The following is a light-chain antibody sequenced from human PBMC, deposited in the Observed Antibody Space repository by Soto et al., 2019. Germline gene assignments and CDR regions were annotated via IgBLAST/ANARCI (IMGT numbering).Light chain of an antibody. Sequence: DIVLTQSPDSLAVSLGERATINCKSSQSVLYSSNNKNYLAWYEQKPGQPPKLLIYWASTREYGVPDRFSGSGSGTDFILTISSLQAEDVAVYYCQQYYDAPQNFGQGTKVEIK. V-gene: IGKV4-1*01. CDR3: QQYYDAPQN. CDR1: QSVLYSSNNKNY. J-gene: IGKJ1*01. CDR2: WAS.